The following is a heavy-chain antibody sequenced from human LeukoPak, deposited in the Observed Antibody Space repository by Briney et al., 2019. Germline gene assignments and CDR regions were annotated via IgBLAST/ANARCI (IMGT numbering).Heavy chain of an antibody. CDR1: GFTFSSYA. CDR2: ISYDGSNK. D-gene: IGHD4-23*01. V-gene: IGHV3-30-3*01. Sequence: PGRSLRLSCAASGFTFSSYAMHWIRQAPGKGLEWVAVISYDGSNKYYADSVKGRFTISRDNSKNTLYLQMNSLRAEDTAVYYCARAYGYGGLDYWGQGTLVTVSS. J-gene: IGHJ4*02. CDR3: ARAYGYGGLDY.